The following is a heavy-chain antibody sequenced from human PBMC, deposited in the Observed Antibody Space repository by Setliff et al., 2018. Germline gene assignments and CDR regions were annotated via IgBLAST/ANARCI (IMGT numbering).Heavy chain of an antibody. CDR1: GFTFSTYA. V-gene: IGHV3-23*01. CDR3: SRDPNGDYVGAFDP. CDR2: ITVSGHTT. Sequence: PGESLKISCAASGFTFSTYAMSWVRQAPGKGLEWVPSITVSGHTTYADSVEGRFSISRDNSRNTLYLQMNSLRAEDTASYFCSRDPNGDYVGAFDPWGQGILVTVSS. J-gene: IGHJ5*02. D-gene: IGHD4-17*01.